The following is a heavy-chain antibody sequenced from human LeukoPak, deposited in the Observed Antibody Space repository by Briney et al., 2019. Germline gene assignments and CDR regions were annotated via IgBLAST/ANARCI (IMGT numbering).Heavy chain of an antibody. CDR3: ARDRWSGYYTSRLDY. D-gene: IGHD3-3*01. Sequence: GGSLRLSCAASGFTLSSYAMHWVRQAPGKGLEWVAVISYDGSNKYYADSVKGRFTISRDNSKNTLYLQMNSLRAEDTAVYYCARDRWSGYYTSRLDYWGQGTLVTVSS. J-gene: IGHJ4*02. CDR1: GFTLSSYA. CDR2: ISYDGSNK. V-gene: IGHV3-30*01.